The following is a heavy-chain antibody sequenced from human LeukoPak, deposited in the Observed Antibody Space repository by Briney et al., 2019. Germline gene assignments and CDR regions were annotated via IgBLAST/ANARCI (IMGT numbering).Heavy chain of an antibody. V-gene: IGHV1-18*01. CDR3: ARELTPLWFGEKAFDY. CDR2: ISAYNGNT. J-gene: IGHJ4*02. D-gene: IGHD3-10*01. Sequence: GASVKVSCKASGYTFTSYGISWVRQAPGQGLEWMGWISAYNGNTNYAQKLQGRVTMTRDTSTSTVYMELSSLRSEDTAVYYCARELTPLWFGEKAFDYWGQGTLVTVSS. CDR1: GYTFTSYG.